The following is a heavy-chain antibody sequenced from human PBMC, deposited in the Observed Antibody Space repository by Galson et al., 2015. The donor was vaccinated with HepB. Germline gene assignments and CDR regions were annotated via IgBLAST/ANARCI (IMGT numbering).Heavy chain of an antibody. CDR1: GFTFSNAW. V-gene: IGHV3-15*01. D-gene: IGHD3-10*01. Sequence: SLRLSCAASGFTFSNAWMSWVRQAPGKGLEWVGRIKSKTDGGTTDYAAPVKGRFTISRDDSKNTLYLQMNSLKTEDTAVYYCTTDSVWFGELVYYYYYGMDVWGQGTTVTVSS. CDR3: TTDSVWFGELVYYYYYGMDV. J-gene: IGHJ6*02. CDR2: IKSKTDGGTT.